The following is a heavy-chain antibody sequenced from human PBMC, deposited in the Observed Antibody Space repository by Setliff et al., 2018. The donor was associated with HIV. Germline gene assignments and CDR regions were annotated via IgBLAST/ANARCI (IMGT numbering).Heavy chain of an antibody. CDR3: VRHNPTVVTDGYDI. Sequence: SETLSLTCTVSGGSTTSSTYYWGWIRQPPGRGLEWIGSASYTGRTYYNPSLKSRVTISIDTSRNQFSLNLSSVTAADTAVYYCVRHNPTVVTDGYDIWGQGAKVTVSS. V-gene: IGHV4-39*01. J-gene: IGHJ3*02. CDR2: ASYTGRT. D-gene: IGHD2-21*02. CDR1: GGSTTSSTYY.